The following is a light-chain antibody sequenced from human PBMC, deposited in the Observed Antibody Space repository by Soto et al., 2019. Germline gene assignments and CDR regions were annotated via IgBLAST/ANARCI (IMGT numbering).Light chain of an antibody. J-gene: IGLJ2*01. V-gene: IGLV2-8*01. CDR3: SSYTGTTVI. CDR2: DVT. CDR1: LSDVGGQNS. Sequence: QSALTQPPSASGSPGQSVTISCTGTLSDVGGQNSVSWYRHDPGKAPQLIVYDVTQRPSGVPDRFSGSRSGSTASLTVSGLQAEDEANYYCSSYTGTTVIFGGGTKLTVL.